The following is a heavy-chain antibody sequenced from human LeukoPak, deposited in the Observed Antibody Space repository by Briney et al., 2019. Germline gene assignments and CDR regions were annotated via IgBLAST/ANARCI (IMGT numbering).Heavy chain of an antibody. Sequence: GASVKVSCKASGGTFSSYAISWVRQAPGQGLEWMGRIIPILGIANYAQKFQGRVTITADKSTSTAYMELSSLRSEDTAVYYCARGSVAAYAFDIWGQGTMVTVSS. CDR1: GGTFSSYA. D-gene: IGHD6-19*01. CDR3: ARGSVAAYAFDI. J-gene: IGHJ3*02. V-gene: IGHV1-69*04. CDR2: IIPILGIA.